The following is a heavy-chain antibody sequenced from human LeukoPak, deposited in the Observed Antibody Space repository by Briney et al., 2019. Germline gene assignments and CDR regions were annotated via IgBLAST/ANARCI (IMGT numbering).Heavy chain of an antibody. J-gene: IGHJ4*02. CDR1: GFTFSSYW. D-gene: IGHD1-26*01. Sequence: GGSLRLSCAASGFTFSSYWMTWVRQGPGKGLEWVANIKPGGNEKYYVDSVKGRFTISRDNAKNSLYLQMNSLRAEDTAVYYCARELRGSYWYFDYWGQGTLVTVSS. V-gene: IGHV3-7*03. CDR3: ARELRGSYWYFDY. CDR2: IKPGGNEK.